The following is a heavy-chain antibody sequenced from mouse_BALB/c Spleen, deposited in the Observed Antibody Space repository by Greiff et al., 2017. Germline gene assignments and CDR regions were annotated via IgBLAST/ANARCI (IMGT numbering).Heavy chain of an antibody. CDR1: GFTFSSYT. Sequence: EVQLMESGGGLVQPGGSLKLSCAASGFTFSSYTMSWVRQTPEKRLEWVAYISNGGGSTYYPDTVKGRFTISRDNAKNTLYLQMSSLKSEDTAMYYCARHQLYGYDPFAYWGQGTLVTVSA. CDR3: ARHQLYGYDPFAY. J-gene: IGHJ3*01. D-gene: IGHD2-2*01. CDR2: ISNGGGST. V-gene: IGHV5-12-2*01.